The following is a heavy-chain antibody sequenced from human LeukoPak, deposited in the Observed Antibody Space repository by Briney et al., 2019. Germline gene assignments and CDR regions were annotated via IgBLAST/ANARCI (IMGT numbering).Heavy chain of an antibody. V-gene: IGHV4-30-2*01. CDR3: ARAPIFGVVIGGMDV. CDR1: GGSISSGGYS. Sequence: SQTLSLTCAVSGGSISSGGYSWSWIRQPPGKGLEWIGYIHHSGSTYYNPSLKSRVTISVDRSKNQFSLKLSSVTAADTAVYYCARAPIFGVVIGGMDVWGQGTTVTVSS. D-gene: IGHD3-3*02. CDR2: IHHSGST. J-gene: IGHJ6*02.